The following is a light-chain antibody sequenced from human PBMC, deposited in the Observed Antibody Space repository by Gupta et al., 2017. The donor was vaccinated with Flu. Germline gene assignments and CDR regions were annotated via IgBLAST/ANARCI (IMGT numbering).Light chain of an antibody. CDR3: QQRSYWPT. CDR2: DTS. J-gene: IGKJ1*01. V-gene: IGKV3-11*01. Sequence: SQATLSVSPGERATLSCRASQSVSNYLSWYQQTPGQAPRLLSYDTSNRATGIPARFSGRGSGTDITLTISSLEPEDFAFYYCQQRSYWPTFGQGTKVEI. CDR1: QSVSNY.